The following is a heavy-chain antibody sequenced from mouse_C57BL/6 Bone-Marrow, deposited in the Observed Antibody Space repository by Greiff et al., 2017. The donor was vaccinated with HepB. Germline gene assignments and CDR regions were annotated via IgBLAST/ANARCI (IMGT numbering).Heavy chain of an antibody. J-gene: IGHJ3*01. CDR1: GFTFSDYY. CDR2: ISNGGGST. D-gene: IGHD2-4*01. CDR3: ARHGMITTPFAY. Sequence: EVKLMESGGGLVQPGGSLKLSCAASGFTFSDYYMYWVRQTPEKRLEWVAYISNGGGSTYYPDTVKGRFTISRDNAKNTLYLQMSRLKSEDTAMYYCARHGMITTPFAYWGQGTLVTVSA. V-gene: IGHV5-12*01.